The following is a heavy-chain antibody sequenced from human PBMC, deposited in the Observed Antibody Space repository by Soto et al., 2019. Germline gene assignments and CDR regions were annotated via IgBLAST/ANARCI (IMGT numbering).Heavy chain of an antibody. J-gene: IGHJ4*02. Sequence: SETLSLTCTVSGGSISSYYWSWIRQPPGKGLEWIGYIYYSGSTNYNPSLKSRVTISVDTSKNQFSLKLSSVTAADTAVYYCAREAKPVQWLVRYFDYWGQGTLVTVSS. D-gene: IGHD6-19*01. CDR2: IYYSGST. CDR3: AREAKPVQWLVRYFDY. V-gene: IGHV4-59*01. CDR1: GGSISSYY.